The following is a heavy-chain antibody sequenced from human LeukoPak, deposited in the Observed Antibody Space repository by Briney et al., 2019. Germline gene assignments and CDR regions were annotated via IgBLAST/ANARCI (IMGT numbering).Heavy chain of an antibody. V-gene: IGHV3-48*03. D-gene: IGHD6-13*01. Sequence: PGESLRLSCVVSGFTFSNAWMSWVRQAPGKGLEWVSYISSSGSTIYYADSVKGRFTISRDNAKNSLYLQMNSLRAEDTAVYYCARTYSSSWYPYYYYGMDVWGQGTTVTVSS. J-gene: IGHJ6*02. CDR2: ISSSGSTI. CDR3: ARTYSSSWYPYYYYGMDV. CDR1: GFTFSNAW.